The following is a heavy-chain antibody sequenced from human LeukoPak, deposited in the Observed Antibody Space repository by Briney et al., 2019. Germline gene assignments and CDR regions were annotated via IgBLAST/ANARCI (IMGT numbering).Heavy chain of an antibody. V-gene: IGHV1-18*01. D-gene: IGHD4-23*01. J-gene: IGHJ6*03. CDR1: GYSFTTYG. Sequence: GASVKVSCKASGYSFTTYGINWVRQAPGQGLEWMGWIRAYDGYTEQPQSFQDRLTMTTDTSTSTAYMELRSLRSDDTALYYCARDGRTTGVYYYYYYMDVWGKGTTVTISS. CDR3: ARDGRTTGVYYYYYYMDV. CDR2: IRAYDGYT.